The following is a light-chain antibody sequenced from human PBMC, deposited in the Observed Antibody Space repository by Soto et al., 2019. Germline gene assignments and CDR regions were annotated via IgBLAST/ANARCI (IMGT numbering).Light chain of an antibody. CDR2: DAS. Sequence: EIVMTQSSATLSVSPGERVILSCRASQSIDSDLAWYQQKPGQAPRFLVYDASTRATGVPARFSGSGSGTQLTITISSLQSEDSELYYCQHYYSWPWTFGQGTKVDIK. V-gene: IGKV3-15*01. J-gene: IGKJ1*01. CDR3: QHYYSWPWT. CDR1: QSIDSD.